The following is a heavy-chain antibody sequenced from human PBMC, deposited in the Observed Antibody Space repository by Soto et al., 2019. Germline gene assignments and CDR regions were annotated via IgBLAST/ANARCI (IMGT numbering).Heavy chain of an antibody. CDR2: IFYSGST. Sequence: QVQLQESGPGLVKPSQTLSLTCTVTGGSISSGDYYWSWIRQHPGKGLEWIGYIFYSGSTYYNPSLKSRITISVDTSKNHFSLKLSSVTAADTAVYYCAREHKVRVSYSSWTYHGMDVWGPGTTVTVSS. J-gene: IGHJ6*02. V-gene: IGHV4-30-4*01. CDR3: AREHKVRVSYSSWTYHGMDV. D-gene: IGHD3-10*01. CDR1: GGSISSGDYY.